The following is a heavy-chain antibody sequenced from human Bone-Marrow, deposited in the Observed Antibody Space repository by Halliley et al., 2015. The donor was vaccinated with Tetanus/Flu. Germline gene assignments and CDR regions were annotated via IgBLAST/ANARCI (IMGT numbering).Heavy chain of an antibody. CDR3: ARDFTGEVTALHYYYGMDV. Sequence: SLRLSCVASGFIFRSFDMNWVRQAPGKGPEWISYISNSGSTIFYADSVEDRFTVSRDNAKNSVFLQMNSLRVEDTAVYYCARDFTGEVTALHYYYGMDVWGQGTTVTVSS. D-gene: IGHD2-21*02. CDR1: GFIFRSFD. CDR2: ISNSGSTI. J-gene: IGHJ6*02. V-gene: IGHV3-48*03.